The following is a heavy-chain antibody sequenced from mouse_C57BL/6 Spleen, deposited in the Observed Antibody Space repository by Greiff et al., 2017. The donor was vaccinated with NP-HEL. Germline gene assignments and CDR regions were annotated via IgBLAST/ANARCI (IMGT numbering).Heavy chain of an antibody. Sequence: VQLKESGPGLVKPSQSLSLTCSVTGYSITSGYYWNWIRQFPGNKLEWMGYISYDGSNNYNPSLKNRISITRDTSKNQFFLKLNSVTTEDTATYYCAREIFTRGTFDYWGQGTTLTVSS. J-gene: IGHJ2*01. CDR1: GYSITSGYY. V-gene: IGHV3-6*01. CDR2: ISYDGSN. CDR3: AREIFTRGTFDY.